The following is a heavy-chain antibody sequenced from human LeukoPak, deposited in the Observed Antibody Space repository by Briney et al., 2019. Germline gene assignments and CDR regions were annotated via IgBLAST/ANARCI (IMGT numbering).Heavy chain of an antibody. CDR1: EFAFDSYA. CDR2: IGDSGDNT. J-gene: IGHJ4*02. D-gene: IGHD4-23*01. Sequence: GGSLRLSCAASEFAFDSYAMTWVRQSPGKGPEWVAAIGDSGDNTYYTESMRGRFTISRDNSKNTLYLQMNSLRAEGTAVYYCAKEFYGGNAGTLGFDYWGQGTLVTVSS. V-gene: IGHV3-23*01. CDR3: AKEFYGGNAGTLGFDY.